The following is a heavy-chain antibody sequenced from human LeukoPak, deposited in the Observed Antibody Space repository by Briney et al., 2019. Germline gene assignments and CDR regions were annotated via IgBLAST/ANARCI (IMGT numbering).Heavy chain of an antibody. Sequence: GESLKTSCKGSGYSFTSYWIGWVRQMPGKGLEWMGIIYPGDSDTRYSPSFQGQVTISADKSISTAYLQWSSLKASDTAMYYCARSSKYSSSSTYFDYWGQGTLVTVSS. D-gene: IGHD6-6*01. CDR3: ARSSKYSSSSTYFDY. CDR2: IYPGDSDT. CDR1: GYSFTSYW. V-gene: IGHV5-51*01. J-gene: IGHJ4*02.